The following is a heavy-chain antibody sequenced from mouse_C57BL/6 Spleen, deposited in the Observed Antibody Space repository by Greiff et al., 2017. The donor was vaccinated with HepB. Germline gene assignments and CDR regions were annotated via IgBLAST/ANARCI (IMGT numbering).Heavy chain of an antibody. Sequence: LQESGTELVKPGASVKLSCKASGYTFTSYWMHWVKQRPGQGLEWIGNINPSNGGTNYNEKFKSKATLTVDKSSSTAYMQLSSLTSEDSAVYYCARYPYYYGSSYDYAMDYWGQGTSVTVSS. CDR1: GYTFTSYW. V-gene: IGHV1-53*01. CDR3: ARYPYYYGSSYDYAMDY. D-gene: IGHD1-1*01. J-gene: IGHJ4*01. CDR2: INPSNGGT.